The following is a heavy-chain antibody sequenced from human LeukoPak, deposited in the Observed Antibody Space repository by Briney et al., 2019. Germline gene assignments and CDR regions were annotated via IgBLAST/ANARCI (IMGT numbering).Heavy chain of an antibody. J-gene: IGHJ4*02. CDR3: AKNGRGYSSDYFDY. V-gene: IGHV3-23*01. Sequence: GGSLRLSCAASGFTLSTYWMHWVRQAPGKGLEWVSAISGSGGSTYYADSVKGRFTISGDNSKNTLYLQMNTLRAGDTAVYSCAKNGRGYSSDYFDYWGQGTLVTVSS. CDR1: GFTLSTYW. CDR2: ISGSGGST. D-gene: IGHD5-18*01.